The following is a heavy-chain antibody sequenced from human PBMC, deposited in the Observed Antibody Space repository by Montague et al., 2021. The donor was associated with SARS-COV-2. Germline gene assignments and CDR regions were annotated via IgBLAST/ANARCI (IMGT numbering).Heavy chain of an antibody. CDR2: ISHSGST. CDR3: ARVRYYGSGTSLGMDV. Sequence: SETLSLTCAVYGGSLSGYCWSWIRQPPGKGLEWIGEISHSGSTNYNPSLKSRVTISVDTSKNQFSLKLSSVTAADTAVYYCARVRYYGSGTSLGMDVWGQGTTVTVSS. V-gene: IGHV4-34*01. J-gene: IGHJ6*02. D-gene: IGHD3-10*01. CDR1: GGSLSGYC.